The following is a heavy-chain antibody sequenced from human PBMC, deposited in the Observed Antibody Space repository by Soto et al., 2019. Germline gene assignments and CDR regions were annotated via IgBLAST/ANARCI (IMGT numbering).Heavy chain of an antibody. CDR3: ARDLGRDYYGSGSYTGY. CDR2: IIPIFGTA. Sequence: QVQLVQSGAEVKKPESSVKVSCKASGGTFSSYAISWVRQAPGQGLEWMGGIIPIFGTANYAQKFQGRVTITADESTSTAYMELSSLRSEDTAVYYCARDLGRDYYGSGSYTGYWGQGTLVTVSS. CDR1: GGTFSSYA. V-gene: IGHV1-69*01. J-gene: IGHJ4*02. D-gene: IGHD3-10*01.